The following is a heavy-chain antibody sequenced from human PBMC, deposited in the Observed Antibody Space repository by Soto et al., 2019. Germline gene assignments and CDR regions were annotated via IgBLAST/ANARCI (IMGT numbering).Heavy chain of an antibody. D-gene: IGHD2-21*01. Sequence: EQLVQSGAEVKKTESSVKVSCKASGATSTTYVTSWVRQALGQGPEWIGGINPMSRTAKYSEKYNGRVTITADEATRTAYLDLTSLRFEDTAVYFCARGTYCGSNCFFAREYWGQGTLVTVSS. J-gene: IGHJ4*02. CDR3: ARGTYCGSNCFFAREY. CDR1: GATSTTYV. V-gene: IGHV1-69*01. CDR2: INPMSRTA.